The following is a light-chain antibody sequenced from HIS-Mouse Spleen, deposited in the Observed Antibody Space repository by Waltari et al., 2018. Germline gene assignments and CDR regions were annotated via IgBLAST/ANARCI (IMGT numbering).Light chain of an antibody. CDR2: QDS. CDR3: QAWDSSSL. CDR1: KLGDKY. J-gene: IGLJ2*01. Sequence: SYELTQPPSVSVSPGQTASIPCPGDKLGDKYACWYQPKPGQSPVLVIYQDSKRPSGIPERFSGSNSGNTATLTISGTQAMDEADYYCQAWDSSSLFGGGTKLTVL. V-gene: IGLV3-1*01.